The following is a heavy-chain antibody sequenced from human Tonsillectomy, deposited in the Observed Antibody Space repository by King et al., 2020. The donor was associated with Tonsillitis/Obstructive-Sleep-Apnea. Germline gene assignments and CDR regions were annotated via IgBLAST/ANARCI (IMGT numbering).Heavy chain of an antibody. V-gene: IGHV4-39*01. Sequence: QLQESGPGLVKPLETLSLTCTVSGGSVSSRDYYWGWIRQPPGKGLEWIGTIYYSGTTYYNPPLKSRVTLSVATSKNQFSLNLNPVTAADTAVYYCARHARDSSWGDYFYYMDVWGKGTTVTVSS. CDR2: IYYSGTT. CDR1: GGSVSSRDYY. D-gene: IGHD6-6*01. CDR3: ARHARDSSWGDYFYYMDV. J-gene: IGHJ6*03.